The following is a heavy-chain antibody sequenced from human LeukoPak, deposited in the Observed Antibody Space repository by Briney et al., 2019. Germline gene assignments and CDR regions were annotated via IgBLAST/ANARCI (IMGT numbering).Heavy chain of an antibody. V-gene: IGHV4-59*01. CDR2: IYYSGST. CDR3: ARDRWMDV. Sequence: NPSETLSLTCTVSGGSISSYYWSWIRQPPGKGLEWIGYIYYSGSTNYNPSLKSRVTISVDTSKNQFSLKLSSVTAADTAVYYCARDRWMDVWGQGTTVTVSS. J-gene: IGHJ6*02. D-gene: IGHD5-24*01. CDR1: GGSISSYY.